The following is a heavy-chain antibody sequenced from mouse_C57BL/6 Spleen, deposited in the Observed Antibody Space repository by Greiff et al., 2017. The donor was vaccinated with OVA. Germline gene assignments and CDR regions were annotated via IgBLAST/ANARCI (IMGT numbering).Heavy chain of an antibody. CDR2: IYPGDGDT. J-gene: IGHJ4*01. CDR1: GYAFSSYW. Sequence: QVQLQQSGAELVKPGASVKISCKASGYAFSSYWMNWVKQRPGKGLEWIGQIYPGDGDTNYNGKFKGKATLTADKSSSTAYMQLSSLTSEDSAVYFCARWDTTVVALYYYAMDYWGQGTSVTVSS. CDR3: ARWDTTVVALYYYAMDY. D-gene: IGHD1-1*01. V-gene: IGHV1-80*01.